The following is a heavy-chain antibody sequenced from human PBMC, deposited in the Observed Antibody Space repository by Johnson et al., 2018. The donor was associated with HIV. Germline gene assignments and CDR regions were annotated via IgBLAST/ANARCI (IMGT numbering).Heavy chain of an antibody. CDR3: ARDTFAGAYGDWPDAFDI. Sequence: VQLVESGGGLVQPGGSLRLSCAASGFTFSSYAMSWVRQAPGKGLEWVSAISGSGGSTYYADSVKGRFTISRDNSKNTLYLQMNSLTVEDTAVYYCARDTFAGAYGDWPDAFDIWGQQWSPSL. J-gene: IGHJ3*02. CDR1: GFTFSSYA. CDR2: ISGSGGST. D-gene: IGHD4-17*01. V-gene: IGHV3-23*04.